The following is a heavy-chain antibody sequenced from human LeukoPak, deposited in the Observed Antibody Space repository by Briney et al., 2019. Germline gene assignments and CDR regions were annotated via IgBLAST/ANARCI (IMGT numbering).Heavy chain of an antibody. Sequence: GGTLRLSCAASGFTFSSYGMTWVRQAPGKGLERVSTISGNGGSTYYADSVKGRFTISRDNSKNTLYLQMNSLRADDTAVYYCAKACRGGSCYDYWGQGTLVTVSS. CDR1: GFTFSSYG. D-gene: IGHD2-15*01. CDR3: AKACRGGSCYDY. CDR2: ISGNGGST. V-gene: IGHV3-23*01. J-gene: IGHJ4*02.